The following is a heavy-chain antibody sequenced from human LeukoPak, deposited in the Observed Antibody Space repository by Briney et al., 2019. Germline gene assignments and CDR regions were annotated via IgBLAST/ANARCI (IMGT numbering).Heavy chain of an antibody. CDR3: ARDYASDY. V-gene: IGHV3-48*04. CDR1: GFTVSTNF. J-gene: IGHJ4*02. D-gene: IGHD3-10*01. Sequence: GSLRLSCAAPGFTVSTNFLSWVRQAPGKGLEWVSYISRSGDTIYFADSVKGRFTISRDNAKNSLYLQMSSLRAEDTAVYYCARDYASDYWGQGTLVTVSS. CDR2: ISRSGDTI.